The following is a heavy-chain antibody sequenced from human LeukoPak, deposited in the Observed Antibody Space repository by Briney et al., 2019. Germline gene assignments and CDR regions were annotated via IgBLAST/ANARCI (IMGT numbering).Heavy chain of an antibody. CDR2: IRYDGSNK. V-gene: IGHV3-30*02. Sequence: GGSLRLSCAAPGFTFSSYGMHWVRQAPGKGLEWVAFIRYDGSNKYYADSVKGRFTISRDNSKNTLYLQMNSLRAEDTAVYYCARPHGAFDIWGQGTMVTVSS. CDR1: GFTFSSYG. CDR3: ARPHGAFDI. J-gene: IGHJ3*02.